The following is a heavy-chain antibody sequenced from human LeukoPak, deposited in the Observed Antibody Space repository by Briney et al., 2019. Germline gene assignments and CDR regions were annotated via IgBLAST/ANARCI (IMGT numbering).Heavy chain of an antibody. CDR1: GFTFSSYA. CDR2: ISSDGSNE. J-gene: IGHJ3*02. Sequence: PGGSLRLSCAASGFTFSSYALHWVRPAPGAGLEWVAVISSDGSNEFEAGSVKGRFTISRDNSKNTLYLEMNSLRAEDTAVYYCAREASDAFDIWGQGTMVTVSS. CDR3: AREASDAFDI. V-gene: IGHV3-30*04.